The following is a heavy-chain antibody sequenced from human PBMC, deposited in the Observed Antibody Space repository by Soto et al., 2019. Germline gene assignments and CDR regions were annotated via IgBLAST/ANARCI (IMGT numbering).Heavy chain of an antibody. Sequence: PSETLSLTCAVYGGSFSGYYWSWIRQPPGKGLEWIGEINHSGSTNYNPSLKSRVTISVDTSKNQFSLKLSSVTAADTAVYYCARARHLWAFGGVIDYWGQGTLVTVSS. D-gene: IGHD3-16*01. CDR3: ARARHLWAFGGVIDY. J-gene: IGHJ4*02. V-gene: IGHV4-34*01. CDR2: INHSGST. CDR1: GGSFSGYY.